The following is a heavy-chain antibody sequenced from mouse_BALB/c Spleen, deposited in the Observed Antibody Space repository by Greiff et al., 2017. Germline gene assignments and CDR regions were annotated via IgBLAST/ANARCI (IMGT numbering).Heavy chain of an antibody. Sequence: VQLQQSGAELVRAGASVKLSCTASGFNIKDYYMHWVKQRPEQGLGWIGWVDPENGGTEYAPKFQGQATMTADTSSNTAYLQLSTLTSEDTAVYYCNGANWGARAMDYWGQGTSVTVSS. V-gene: IGHV14-4*02. CDR3: NGANWGARAMDY. J-gene: IGHJ4*01. CDR1: GFNIKDYY. D-gene: IGHD4-1*01. CDR2: VDPENGGT.